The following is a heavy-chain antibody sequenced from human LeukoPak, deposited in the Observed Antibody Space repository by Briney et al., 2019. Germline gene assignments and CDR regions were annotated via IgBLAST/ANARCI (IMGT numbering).Heavy chain of an antibody. Sequence: KPSETLSLTCSVSSGSISSYYWSWIRQAPGKGLEWIGYIHYSGTTNYNPSLKSRVTISVDTSKNQFSLKLSSVTAADTAVYYCARGFTVLRYFDWLYEDAFDIWGQGTMVTVSS. CDR3: ARGFTVLRYFDWLYEDAFDI. V-gene: IGHV4-59*12. D-gene: IGHD3-9*01. J-gene: IGHJ3*02. CDR2: IHYSGTT. CDR1: SGSISSYY.